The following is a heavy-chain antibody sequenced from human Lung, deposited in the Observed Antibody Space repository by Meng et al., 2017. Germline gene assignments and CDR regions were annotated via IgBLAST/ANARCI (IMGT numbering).Heavy chain of an antibody. CDR2: INHSGST. D-gene: IGHD4-11*01. Sequence: PSAAGLLIPADTLLLTCVATGGSFSYYCGGWLRQPPGKGLEWIVEINHSGSTNYNPSLESRATISVDTSQNNLSLKLSSVTAADSAVYYCARGPTTMAHDFDYWGQGTLVTVSS. CDR3: ARGPTTMAHDFDY. J-gene: IGHJ4*02. V-gene: IGHV4-34*01. CDR1: GGSFSYYC.